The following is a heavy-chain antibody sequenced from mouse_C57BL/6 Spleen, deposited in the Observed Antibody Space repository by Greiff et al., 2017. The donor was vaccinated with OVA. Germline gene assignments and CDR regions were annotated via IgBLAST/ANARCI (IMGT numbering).Heavy chain of an antibody. CDR2: INPNNGGT. J-gene: IGHJ2*01. CDR3: ASSTTVVGDY. Sequence: EVKLMESGPELVKPGASVKMSCKASGYTFTDYNMHWVKQSHGKSLEWIGYINPNNGGTSYNQKFKGKATLTVNKSSSTAYMELRSLTSEDSAVYYCASSTTVVGDYWGQGTTLTVSS. V-gene: IGHV1-22*01. CDR1: GYTFTDYN. D-gene: IGHD1-1*01.